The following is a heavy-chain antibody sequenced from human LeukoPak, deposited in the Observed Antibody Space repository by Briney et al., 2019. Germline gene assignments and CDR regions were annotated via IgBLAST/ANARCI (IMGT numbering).Heavy chain of an antibody. CDR2: VSTYNDDT. CDR1: GYTFTNYG. D-gene: IGHD2-8*02. J-gene: IGHJ5*02. V-gene: IGHV1-18*01. Sequence: ASVTVSCKASGYTFTNYGISWVRQARGQGREWMGCVSTYNDDTNYAQTFEGRVTMTTDTSTNTAYMELRSLRSDDRALYYCARDWYCTGGICNDCFDPWGQGTLVTVAS. CDR3: ARDWYCTGGICNDCFDP.